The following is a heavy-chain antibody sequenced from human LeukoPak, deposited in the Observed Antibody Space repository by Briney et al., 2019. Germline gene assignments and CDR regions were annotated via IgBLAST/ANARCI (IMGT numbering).Heavy chain of an antibody. D-gene: IGHD3-22*01. J-gene: IGHJ1*01. CDR2: FIPIFGTA. Sequence: SVKVSCKASGGTFSSYAISWVRQAPGQGLEWMGGFIPIFGTANYAQKFQGGVTITADESTSTAYMELSSLRSEDTAVYYCARDCDSSGYYYGGCFQHWGQGTLVTVSS. CDR1: GGTFSSYA. CDR3: ARDCDSSGYYYGGCFQH. V-gene: IGHV1-69*13.